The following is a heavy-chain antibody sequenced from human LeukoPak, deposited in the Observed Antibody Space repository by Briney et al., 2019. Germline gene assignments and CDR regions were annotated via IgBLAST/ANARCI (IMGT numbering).Heavy chain of an antibody. CDR1: GGSISSSSHH. D-gene: IGHD6-19*01. Sequence: SETLSLTCTVSGGSISSSSHHWGWIRQPPGKGLEWIGSIHFSGTTHYNPSLKSRVTTSVDTSKNQFSRKLTSVTAADTAVYYCARHFQQWLGYFDFWGQGTLVTVSS. V-gene: IGHV4-39*01. CDR3: ARHFQQWLGYFDF. CDR2: IHFSGTT. J-gene: IGHJ4*02.